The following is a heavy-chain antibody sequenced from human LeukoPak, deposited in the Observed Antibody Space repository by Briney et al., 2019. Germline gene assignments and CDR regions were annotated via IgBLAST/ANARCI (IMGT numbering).Heavy chain of an antibody. Sequence: GEXXKISCKGSGYSFTSYWIGWVRQMPGKGVEGMGIIYPGECDTRYSPSFQGQVTISADKSISTAYLQWSSLKASDTAMYYCARRHTYYDILTGYRDYYFDYWGQGTLVTVSS. D-gene: IGHD3-9*01. CDR2: IYPGECDT. CDR1: GYSFTSYW. J-gene: IGHJ4*02. V-gene: IGHV5-51*01. CDR3: ARRHTYYDILTGYRDYYFDY.